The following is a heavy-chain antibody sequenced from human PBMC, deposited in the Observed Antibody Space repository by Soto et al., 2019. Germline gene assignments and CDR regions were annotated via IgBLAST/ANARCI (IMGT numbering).Heavy chain of an antibody. Sequence: SGGSPGLSCAAPGFRFCSYEKVWVRQAPGKGLEAFASISGGGDRDYYADSVKGRFTVSRDNSKNTLYLQMRSLRAEDSAVYYCAKSLSQTTNYWYGMDVWGQGTTVTVAS. CDR2: ISGGGDRD. CDR3: AKSLSQTTNYWYGMDV. J-gene: IGHJ6*02. D-gene: IGHD1-1*01. V-gene: IGHV3-23*01. CDR1: GFRFCSYE.